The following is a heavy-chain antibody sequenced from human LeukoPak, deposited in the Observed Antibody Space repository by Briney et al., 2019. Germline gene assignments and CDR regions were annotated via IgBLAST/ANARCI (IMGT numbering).Heavy chain of an antibody. CDR1: GFTFSSYA. J-gene: IGHJ4*02. CDR3: ARDRGAVAATWFDY. CDR2: ISYDGSNK. V-gene: IGHV3-30-3*01. D-gene: IGHD6-19*01. Sequence: GGSLRLSCAASGFTFSSYAMHWVRQAPGKGLEWVAVISYDGSNKYYADSVKGRFTISRDNAKNSLYLQMDGLRAEDTAVYYCARDRGAVAATWFDYWGQGTLVTVSS.